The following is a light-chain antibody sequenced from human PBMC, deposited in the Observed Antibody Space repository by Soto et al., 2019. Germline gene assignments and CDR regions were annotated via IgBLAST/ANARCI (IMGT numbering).Light chain of an antibody. Sequence: QSALTQPASVSGAPGQRVTISCTGSSSNIGAGYDVHWYQQLPGTAPKLLIYGNSNRPSGAPDRFSGSKSGTSASLAITGLQAEDEADYYCQSYDSSLYVFGTG. J-gene: IGLJ1*01. CDR3: QSYDSSLYV. CDR1: SSNIGAGYD. CDR2: GNS. V-gene: IGLV1-40*01.